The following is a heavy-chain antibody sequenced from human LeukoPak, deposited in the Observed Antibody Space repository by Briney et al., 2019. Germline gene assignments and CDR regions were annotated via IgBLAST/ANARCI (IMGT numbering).Heavy chain of an antibody. V-gene: IGHV1-18*01. D-gene: IGHD6-19*01. J-gene: IGHJ4*02. CDR1: GYTFTNSG. CDR3: ARVDVIAVAGSTDFDY. Sequence: ASVKVSCKASGYTFTNSGISWIRQAPGQGLEWMGWISAYNGNTNYAQKLQGRVTMTTDTSTSTAYMELRSLRSDDTAVYYCARVDVIAVAGSTDFDYWGQGTLVTVSS. CDR2: ISAYNGNT.